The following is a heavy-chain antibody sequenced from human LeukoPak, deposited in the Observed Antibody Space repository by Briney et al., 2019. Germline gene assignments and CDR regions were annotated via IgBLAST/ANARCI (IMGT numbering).Heavy chain of an antibody. CDR2: IYASGIT. J-gene: IGHJ2*01. CDR3: ARVYYSNSYDYWYFDL. V-gene: IGHV4-61*02. CDR1: GGSISSGSYY. Sequence: SETLSLTCTVSGGSISSGSYYWNWIRQPAGKGLEWIGRIYASGITNYNPSLKSRVTISVDTSKNQFSLKLSSVTAADTAVYYCARVYYSNSYDYWYFDLWGRGTLVTVSS. D-gene: IGHD6-13*01.